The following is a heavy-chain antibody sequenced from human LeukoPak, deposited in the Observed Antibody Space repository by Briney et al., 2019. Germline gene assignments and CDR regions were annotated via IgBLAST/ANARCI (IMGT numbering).Heavy chain of an antibody. D-gene: IGHD6-19*01. Sequence: PGGSLRLSCAASGFTFDDYAMHWVRQAPGKGLEWVSGISWNSGSTGYADSVKGRFTISRDNAKKSLYLQMNSLRAEDTALYYCAKTTTQWLRFDYWGQGTLVTVSS. J-gene: IGHJ4*02. CDR1: GFTFDDYA. CDR3: AKTTTQWLRFDY. V-gene: IGHV3-9*01. CDR2: ISWNSGST.